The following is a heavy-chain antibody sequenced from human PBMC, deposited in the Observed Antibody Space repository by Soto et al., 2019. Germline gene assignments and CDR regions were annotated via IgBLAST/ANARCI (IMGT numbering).Heavy chain of an antibody. Sequence: PSETLSLTGTVFRGSFRGYYCSWIRQPPWKGLEWIGEINQSASTDYNPSLKTRVTISVATSKNQFSLKMSSVTAADTAVYYCAEVSRDHTSDYYDSGGYLNPYFDYCGQGTQVTFCS. CDR3: AEVSRDHTSDYYDSGGYLNPYFDY. V-gene: IGHV4-34*01. J-gene: IGHJ4*02. D-gene: IGHD3-22*01. CDR2: INQSAST. CDR1: RGSFRGYY.